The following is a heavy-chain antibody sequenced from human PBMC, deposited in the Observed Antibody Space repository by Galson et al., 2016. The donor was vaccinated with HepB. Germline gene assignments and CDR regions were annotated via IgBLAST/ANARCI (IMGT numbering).Heavy chain of an antibody. J-gene: IGHJ6*02. CDR1: GLPVSNDY. CDR3: AKVLRAGHSYGFFLHGLDV. V-gene: IGHV3-9*01. Sequence: SLRLSCAAYGLPVSNDYMHWVRQPPGKGLEWVAGISWNGRSIGYAESVQGRFTISRDNAKNSLSLEMKALRGDDTALYYCAKVLRAGHSYGFFLHGLDVWGLGTRVIVSS. D-gene: IGHD5-18*01. CDR2: ISWNGRSI.